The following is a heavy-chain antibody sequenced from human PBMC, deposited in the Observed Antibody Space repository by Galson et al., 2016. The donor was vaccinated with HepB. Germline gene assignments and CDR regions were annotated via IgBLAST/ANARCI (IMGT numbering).Heavy chain of an antibody. Sequence: SLRLSCAVSGFTVSNNYMSWVRQAPGKGLEWVSLVYSVGSTYYADSVKGRFTISRDNSKNTLYLRMNSLRAEDTAVYYCARDEISGTTGDYWGQGTLVTVSS. CDR3: ARDEISGTTGDY. CDR2: VYSVGST. J-gene: IGHJ4*02. CDR1: GFTVSNNY. D-gene: IGHD1-7*01. V-gene: IGHV3-53*01.